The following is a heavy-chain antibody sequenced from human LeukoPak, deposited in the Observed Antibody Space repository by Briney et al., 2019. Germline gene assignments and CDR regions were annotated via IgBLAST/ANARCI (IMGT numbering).Heavy chain of an antibody. V-gene: IGHV3-7*03. J-gene: IGHJ6*02. CDR2: IKQDGSEK. D-gene: IGHD3-16*01. Sequence: PGGSLRLSCAASGFTFSSYWMSWVRQAPGKGLEWVANIKQDGSEKYYVDSVKGRFTISRDNAKNSLYLQMSNSRAEDTAVYFCARGGGLDVWGQGATVTVSS. CDR3: ARGGGLDV. CDR1: GFTFSSYW.